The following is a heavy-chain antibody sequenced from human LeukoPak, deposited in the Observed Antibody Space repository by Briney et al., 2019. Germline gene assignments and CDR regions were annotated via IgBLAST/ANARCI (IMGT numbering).Heavy chain of an antibody. V-gene: IGHV3-23*01. D-gene: IGHD1-26*01. CDR1: GFTFSSYA. J-gene: IGHJ4*02. CDR3: AKGGKWDVTPFDY. CDR2: ISGGGGST. Sequence: GGSLRLSCAASGFTFSSYAMSWVRQAPGKGLEWVSTISGGGGSTYYAGSVKGRFTISRDNSKNTLYLQVNSLRAEDTAVYYCAKGGKWDVTPFDYWGQGTLVTVSS.